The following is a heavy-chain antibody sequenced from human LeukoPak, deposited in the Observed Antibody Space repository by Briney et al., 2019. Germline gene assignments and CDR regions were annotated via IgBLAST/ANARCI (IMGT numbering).Heavy chain of an antibody. CDR2: ISGSGGST. CDR3: AKVGIEQWLSQGQFFDY. CDR1: GFTFSSYA. J-gene: IGHJ4*02. V-gene: IGHV3-23*01. Sequence: GGSLRLPCAASGFTFSSYAMHWVRQAPGKGLEWVSAISGSGGSTYYADSVKGRFTISRDNSKNTLYLQMNSLRAEDTAVYYCAKVGIEQWLSQGQFFDYWGQGTLVTVSS. D-gene: IGHD6-19*01.